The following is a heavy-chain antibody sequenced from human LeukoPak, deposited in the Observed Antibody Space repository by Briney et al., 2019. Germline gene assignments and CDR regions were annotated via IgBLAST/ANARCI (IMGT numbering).Heavy chain of an antibody. J-gene: IGHJ4*02. Sequence: HPGGSLRLSCAASGFTFSSYAMNWVRQAAGKGLEWVSAISGSGGSTYYADSVKGRFTISRDNSKSTLYLQMNSLRAEDTAVYYCAKSAILEWLFRFDYWGQGTLVTVSS. CDR3: AKSAILEWLFRFDY. CDR1: GFTFSSYA. D-gene: IGHD3-3*01. CDR2: ISGSGGST. V-gene: IGHV3-23*01.